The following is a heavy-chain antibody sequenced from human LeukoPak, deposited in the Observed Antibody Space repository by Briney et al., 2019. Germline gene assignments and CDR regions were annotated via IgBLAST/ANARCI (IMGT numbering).Heavy chain of an antibody. CDR1: GFIFSRYW. Sequence: PGGSLRLSCAASGFIFSRYWMHWVRQAPGKGLVWVARIDNDGSGTSYADSVKGRFTISRDNAKNTLYLQMNSLRAEDTAVYYFARDPGPYCGGDCYYFDYWGQGTLVTVSS. J-gene: IGHJ4*02. V-gene: IGHV3-74*01. CDR3: ARDPGPYCGGDCYYFDY. D-gene: IGHD2-21*02. CDR2: IDNDGSGT.